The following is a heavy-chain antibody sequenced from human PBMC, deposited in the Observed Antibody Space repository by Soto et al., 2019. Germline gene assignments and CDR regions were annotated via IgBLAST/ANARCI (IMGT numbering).Heavy chain of an antibody. V-gene: IGHV4-59*01. J-gene: IGHJ4*02. CDR2: IYYSGST. CDR3: ARGSLRSDYYGSGSYYDY. Sequence: SETLSLTCTVSGGSISSYYWSWIRQPPGKGLEWIGYIYYSGSTNYNPSLKSRVTISVDTSKNQFSLKLSSVTAADTAVYYCARGSLRSDYYGSGSYYDYWGQGTLVTVSS. CDR1: GGSISSYY. D-gene: IGHD3-10*01.